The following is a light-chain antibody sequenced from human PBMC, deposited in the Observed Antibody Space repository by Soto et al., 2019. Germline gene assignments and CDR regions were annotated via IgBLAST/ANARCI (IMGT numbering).Light chain of an antibody. CDR3: QSYNNWLAT. Sequence: EIVLTQSPATLSLSPGERSTLSCMASQSVRSYLAWYQQKPGQAPRLLIYAASTRATGVSARFSGSGSGTEFTLTISSLQSEDFTIYYCQSYNNWLATVGGGTKVEIK. CDR1: QSVRSY. J-gene: IGKJ4*01. CDR2: AAS. V-gene: IGKV3-15*01.